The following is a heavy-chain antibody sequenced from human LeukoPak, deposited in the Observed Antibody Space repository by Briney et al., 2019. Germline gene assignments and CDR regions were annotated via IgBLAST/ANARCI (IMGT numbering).Heavy chain of an antibody. CDR3: ARSSPPGIAAAGDHY. D-gene: IGHD6-13*01. CDR1: GGTFSSYA. V-gene: IGHV1-69*13. J-gene: IGHJ4*02. CDR2: IIPIFGTA. Sequence: GASVKVSCKASGGTFSSYAISWVRQAPGQGLEWMGGIIPIFGTANYAQKFQGRVTITADESTSTAYMELSSLRSEDTAVYYCARSSPPGIAAAGDHYWGQGTLVTVSS.